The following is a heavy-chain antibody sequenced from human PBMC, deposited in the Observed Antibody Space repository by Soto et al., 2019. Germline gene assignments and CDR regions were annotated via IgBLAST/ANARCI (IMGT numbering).Heavy chain of an antibody. D-gene: IGHD3-3*01. CDR3: VKDFSGYTSL. V-gene: IGHV1-69*02. CDR1: GGPFNNFI. Sequence: QVLLEQSGSVVKRPGSSVTVSCKASGGPFNNFIFTWVRQAPGQGLEWMGRIIPILNKTNYAQTFRGRVAITADTPASTSYIELTGLRLDDTAMYYCVKDFSGYTSLWGQGTLVSATS. CDR2: IIPILNKT. J-gene: IGHJ4*02.